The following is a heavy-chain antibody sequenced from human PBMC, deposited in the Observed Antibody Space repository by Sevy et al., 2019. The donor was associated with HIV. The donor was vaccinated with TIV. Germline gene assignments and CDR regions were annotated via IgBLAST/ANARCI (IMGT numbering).Heavy chain of an antibody. CDR1: GFTFSSYG. J-gene: IGHJ3*02. D-gene: IGHD6-13*01. V-gene: IGHV3-33*01. Sequence: GESLKISCAASGFTFSSYGMHWVRQAPGKGLEWVAVIWYDGSNKYYADSVKGRFTISRDNSKNTLYLQMNSLRAEDTAVYYCARDWGEEQQLVYDAFDIWGQGTMVTVSS. CDR2: IWYDGSNK. CDR3: ARDWGEEQQLVYDAFDI.